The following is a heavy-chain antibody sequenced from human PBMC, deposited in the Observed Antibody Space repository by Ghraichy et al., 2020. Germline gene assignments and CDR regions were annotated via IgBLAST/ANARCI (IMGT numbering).Heavy chain of an antibody. CDR1: GASISSTTYS. J-gene: IGHJ5*02. CDR2: MYYSGST. D-gene: IGHD6-25*01. V-gene: IGHV4-39*01. CDR3: ARRLAADWFDP. Sequence: SETLSLTCSVSGASISSTTYSWGWIRQPPRKGLEWIGTMYYSGSTYYNPSLKSRVTISVDTSKNQFSLRQTSVTTTDTAVYYCARRLAADWFDPWGQGTLVTVSS.